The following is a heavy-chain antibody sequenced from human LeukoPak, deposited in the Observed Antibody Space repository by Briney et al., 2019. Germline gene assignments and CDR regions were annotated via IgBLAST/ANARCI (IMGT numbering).Heavy chain of an antibody. Sequence: GGSLRLSCAASGFTFSSYAMSWVRQAPGKGLEWVSAITGGGGSTYYADSVKGRFTISRDNSKNTLYLQMNSLRAEDTAVYYCAKDRGYSGFSGRGAYFDYWGQGTLVTVSS. CDR2: ITGGGGST. J-gene: IGHJ4*02. D-gene: IGHD4-23*01. CDR1: GFTFSSYA. V-gene: IGHV3-23*01. CDR3: AKDRGYSGFSGRGAYFDY.